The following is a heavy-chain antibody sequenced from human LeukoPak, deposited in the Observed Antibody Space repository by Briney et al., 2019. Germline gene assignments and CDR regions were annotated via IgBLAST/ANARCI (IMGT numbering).Heavy chain of an antibody. CDR3: ARYSSGWYYRPIDY. D-gene: IGHD6-13*01. CDR2: ISAYNGNT. J-gene: IGHJ4*02. Sequence: ASVKVSCKASGYTFTSYGISWVRQAPGQGLEWVGWISAYNGNTNYAQKLQGRVTMTTDTSTSTAYMELRSLISDDTAVYYCARYSSGWYYRPIDYWGQGTLVTVSS. CDR1: GYTFTSYG. V-gene: IGHV1-18*01.